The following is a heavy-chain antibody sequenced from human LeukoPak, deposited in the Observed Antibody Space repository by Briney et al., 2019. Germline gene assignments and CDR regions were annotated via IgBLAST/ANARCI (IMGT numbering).Heavy chain of an antibody. J-gene: IGHJ4*02. Sequence: PGGSLRLSCAASGFTFSSYWMHWVCQAPGKGLVWVSRINSDGSSISYADSVKGRFTISRDNAKNTLYLQMNSLRAEDTAVYYCARFYYYDASRPPYWGQGTLVAVSS. CDR3: ARFYYYDASRPPY. CDR1: GFTFSSYW. CDR2: INSDGSSI. V-gene: IGHV3-74*01. D-gene: IGHD3-22*01.